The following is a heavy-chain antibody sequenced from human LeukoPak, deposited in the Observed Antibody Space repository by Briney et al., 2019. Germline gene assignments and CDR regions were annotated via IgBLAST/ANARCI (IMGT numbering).Heavy chain of an antibody. D-gene: IGHD6-19*01. V-gene: IGHV3-9*01. CDR2: ISWNSGSI. Sequence: GGSLRLSCAASGFTFDDYAMHWVRQAPGKGLEWVSGISWNSGSIGYADSVKGRFTISRDNAKNSLYLQMNSLRAEDTALYYCAKLFGAVAAKGDYFDYWGQGTLVTVSS. CDR3: AKLFGAVAAKGDYFDY. CDR1: GFTFDDYA. J-gene: IGHJ4*02.